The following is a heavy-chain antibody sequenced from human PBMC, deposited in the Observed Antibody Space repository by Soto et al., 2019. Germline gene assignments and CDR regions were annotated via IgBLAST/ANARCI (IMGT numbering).Heavy chain of an antibody. Sequence: SVKVSCKASGGTSSSYAISWVRQAPGQGLEWMGGIIPIFGTANYAQKFQGRVTITADESTSTAYMELSSLRSEDTAVYYCASSDSSGYYRYYYYYGMDVWGQGTTVTVSS. CDR1: GGTSSSYA. CDR2: IIPIFGTA. D-gene: IGHD3-22*01. V-gene: IGHV1-69*13. CDR3: ASSDSSGYYRYYYYYGMDV. J-gene: IGHJ6*02.